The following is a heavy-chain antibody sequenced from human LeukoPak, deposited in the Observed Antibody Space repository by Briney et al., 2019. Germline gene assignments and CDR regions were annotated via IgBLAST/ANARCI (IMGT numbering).Heavy chain of an antibody. V-gene: IGHV1-46*01. J-gene: IGHJ4*02. CDR1: GYTFTSYY. D-gene: IGHD6-13*01. CDR2: INPSGGST. CDR3: ARAIAAAGKYYFDY. Sequence: ASVKVSCKASGYTFTSYYMHWVRQAPGQGLEWMGIINPSGGSTSYAQKFQGRVTITADKSTSTAYMELSSLRSEDTAVYYCARAIAAAGKYYFDYWGQGTLVTVSS.